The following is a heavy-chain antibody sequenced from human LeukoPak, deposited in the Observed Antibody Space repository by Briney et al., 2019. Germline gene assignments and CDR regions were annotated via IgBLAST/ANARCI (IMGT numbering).Heavy chain of an antibody. V-gene: IGHV4-39*01. D-gene: IGHD3-10*01. J-gene: IGHJ4*02. CDR2: IYYGGRT. Sequence: PSEALSLTRTEPLGSISSSRYCGGWIRQPARKGRGWLGSIYYGGRTYYNPSLKSRVTISVDMSKNQFSLKLSSVTAADTAVYYCARTLGRRGLLPDYWGQGTLVTVSS. CDR3: ARTLGRRGLLPDY. CDR1: LGSISSSRYC.